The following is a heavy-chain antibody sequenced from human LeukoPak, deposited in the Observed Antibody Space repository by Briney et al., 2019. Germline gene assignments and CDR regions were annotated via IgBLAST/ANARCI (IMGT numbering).Heavy chain of an antibody. Sequence: SQTLSLTCAISGDSVSNNSAAWSWIRKSPSRGLKWLGRTYYRSKWYTDYAVSVKSRIIINPDTSKNQFSLQLNSVTPEDTAVYYCVRSSSGWYFYYYYMDVWGKGTTVTVSS. V-gene: IGHV6-1*01. CDR1: GDSVSNNSAA. CDR3: VRSSSGWYFYYYYMDV. D-gene: IGHD6-19*01. J-gene: IGHJ6*03. CDR2: TYYRSKWYT.